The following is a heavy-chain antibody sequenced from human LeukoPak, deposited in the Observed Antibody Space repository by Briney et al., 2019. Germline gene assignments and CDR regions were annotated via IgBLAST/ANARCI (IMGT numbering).Heavy chain of an antibody. CDR3: ARASYYYDSSGYYGLRF. Sequence: GASVKVSCKASGYTFTSYYMRWVRQAPGQGLEWMGIINPSGGSTSYAQKFQGRVAMTRDTSTSTVYMELSSLRSEDTAVYYCARASYYYDSSGYYGLRFWGQGTLVTVSS. V-gene: IGHV1-46*01. D-gene: IGHD3-22*01. J-gene: IGHJ4*02. CDR1: GYTFTSYY. CDR2: INPSGGST.